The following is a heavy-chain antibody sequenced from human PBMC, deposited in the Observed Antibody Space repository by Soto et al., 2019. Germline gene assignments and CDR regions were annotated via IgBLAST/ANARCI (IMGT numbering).Heavy chain of an antibody. CDR2: SYFSGGT. Sequence: SETLSLTCTVSNDSINSYYWSWIRQPPGKGLQWIGYSYFSGGTDYNPALKGRVTISVDRSRNQFSLKLTSVTAADTAVYYCVRELSRGWFDPWGQGTLVPVSS. CDR1: NDSINSYY. V-gene: IGHV4-59*01. CDR3: VRELSRGWFDP. D-gene: IGHD3-16*01. J-gene: IGHJ5*02.